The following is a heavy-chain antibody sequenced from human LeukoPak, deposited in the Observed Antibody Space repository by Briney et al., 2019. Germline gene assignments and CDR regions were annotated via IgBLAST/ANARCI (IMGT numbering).Heavy chain of an antibody. Sequence: GGSLRLSCAASGFTFSDYYMSWIRQAPGKGLEWVSYISSSGSTIYYADSVKGRFTISRDNAKNTLYLQMNSLRAEDTAVYYCVRVGPAVAFDIWGQGTMVTVSS. CDR1: GFTFSDYY. D-gene: IGHD3/OR15-3a*01. J-gene: IGHJ3*02. V-gene: IGHV3-11*04. CDR2: ISSSGSTI. CDR3: VRVGPAVAFDI.